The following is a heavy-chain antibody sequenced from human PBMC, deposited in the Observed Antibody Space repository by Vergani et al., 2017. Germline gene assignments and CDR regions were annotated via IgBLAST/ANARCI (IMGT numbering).Heavy chain of an antibody. CDR3: ARDPGEPYYYYMDV. Sequence: QVQLVASGGGVVQPGRSLRLSCAASGFTFSSYGMHWVRQAPGKGLEWVAVIWYDGSNKYYADSVKGRFTISRDNSKNTLYLQMNSLRAEDTAVYYCARDPGEPYYYYMDVWGKGTTVTVSS. V-gene: IGHV3-33*08. CDR2: IWYDGSNK. J-gene: IGHJ6*03. CDR1: GFTFSSYG. D-gene: IGHD1-14*01.